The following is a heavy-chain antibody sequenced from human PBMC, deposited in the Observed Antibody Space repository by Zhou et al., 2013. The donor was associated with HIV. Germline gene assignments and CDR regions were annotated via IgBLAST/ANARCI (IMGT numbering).Heavy chain of an antibody. D-gene: IGHD6-19*01. Sequence: VQLVESGGGVVQPGGSLRLSCAVSGFTLSNYGMHWVRQAPGMGLEWVAFVRFDGTSKYFADSVRGRFAISRDNGKNTVSLQMSSLRSNDTGVYYCARDLGYHSGWLDYWGQGALVTVSS. J-gene: IGHJ4*02. CDR1: GFTLSNYG. CDR2: VRFDGTSK. CDR3: ARDLGYHSGWLDY. V-gene: IGHV3-30*02.